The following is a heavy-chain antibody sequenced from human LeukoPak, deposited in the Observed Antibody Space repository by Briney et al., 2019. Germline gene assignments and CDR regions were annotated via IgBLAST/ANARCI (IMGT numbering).Heavy chain of an antibody. V-gene: IGHV3-30*18. CDR2: ISYDGTNK. CDR3: AKDQVGYTYGPWYFDL. D-gene: IGHD5-18*01. Sequence: GGSLRLSCAASGFTFSNYGMHWVRQAPGKGLEWVAVISYDGTNKYYADSVKGRFTISRDNSKNTLYLQMNSLRAEDTAVYYCAKDQVGYTYGPWYFDLWGRGTLVTVSS. J-gene: IGHJ2*01. CDR1: GFTFSNYG.